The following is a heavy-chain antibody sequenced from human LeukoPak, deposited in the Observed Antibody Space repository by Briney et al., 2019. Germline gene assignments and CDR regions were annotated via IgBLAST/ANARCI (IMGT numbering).Heavy chain of an antibody. J-gene: IGHJ4*02. CDR1: GFTFSSYG. CDR3: ARDRIPLGSSWYYFDY. CDR2: IWYDGSNK. V-gene: IGHV3-33*08. Sequence: GGSLRLSCAASGFTFSSYGMHWVRQAPGKGLEWVAVIWYDGSNKYYADSVKGRFIISRDNSKNTLYLQMNSLRAEDTAVYYCARDRIPLGSSWYYFDYWGQGTLVTVSS. D-gene: IGHD6-13*01.